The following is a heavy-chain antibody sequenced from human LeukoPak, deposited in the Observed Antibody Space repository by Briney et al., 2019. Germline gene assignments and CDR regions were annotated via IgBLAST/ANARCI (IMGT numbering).Heavy chain of an antibody. Sequence: ASVKVSCKASGYTFTTYDINWVRQATGQGLEWMGWMNPNSGNTGYAQKFQGRVTITRNTSMSTAYMELNSLRSEDTAVYYCARANYYGSGKKDLDYWGQGTLVTVPS. D-gene: IGHD3-10*01. J-gene: IGHJ4*02. CDR3: ARANYYGSGKKDLDY. CDR1: GYTFTTYD. V-gene: IGHV1-8*01. CDR2: MNPNSGNT.